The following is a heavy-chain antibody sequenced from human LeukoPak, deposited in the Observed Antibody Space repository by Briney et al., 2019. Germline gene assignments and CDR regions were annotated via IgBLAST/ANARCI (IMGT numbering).Heavy chain of an antibody. J-gene: IGHJ4*02. V-gene: IGHV3-15*01. CDR2: IKSKTDGETT. D-gene: IGHD3-10*01. CDR3: TTDLGTYYHGSQRLIPIDY. Sequence: GGSLRLSCVDSGFTFTNAWMSWVRQAPGKGLEWIGRIKSKTDGETTNYAEPVRGRFTISRDDSRSAVYLQMNSLKIEDTAVYYCTTDLGTYYHGSQRLIPIDYWGQGTLVTVSS. CDR1: GFTFTNAW.